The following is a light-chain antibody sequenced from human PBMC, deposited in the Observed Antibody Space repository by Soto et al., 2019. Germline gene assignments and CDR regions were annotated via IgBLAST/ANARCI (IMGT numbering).Light chain of an antibody. CDR2: WAY. V-gene: IGKV4-1*01. Sequence: DIVMTQSSDSLAVSLGERATINCKSSQSVLYSSNNKNYLAWYQQKPGQPHKLLIYWAYTRESGVHDRFSGSGSGTDFTLTIRSLQAEDVAVYYCKQYYSTPWTFGQGTKVDIK. CDR1: QSVLYSSNNKNY. J-gene: IGKJ1*01. CDR3: KQYYSTPWT.